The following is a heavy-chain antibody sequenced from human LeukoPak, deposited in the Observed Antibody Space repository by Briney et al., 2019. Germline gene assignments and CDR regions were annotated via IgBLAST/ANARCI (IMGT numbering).Heavy chain of an antibody. Sequence: ASVKVSCKASGYTFTSYDINWVRQATGQGLEWMGWMNPNSGNTGYAQKFQGRVTVTRNTSISTAYMELSSLRSEDTAVYYCARGVMAASAIDYWGQGTLVTVSS. CDR2: MNPNSGNT. CDR1: GYTFTSYD. CDR3: ARGVMAASAIDY. J-gene: IGHJ4*02. V-gene: IGHV1-8*01. D-gene: IGHD2-8*01.